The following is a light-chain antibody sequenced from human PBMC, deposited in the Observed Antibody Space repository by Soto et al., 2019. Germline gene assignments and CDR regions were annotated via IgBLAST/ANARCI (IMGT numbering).Light chain of an antibody. CDR3: QQYNTYPLT. Sequence: DIQMTQSPSALSASVGDRVTITCRASQSISTWLAWYQQKPGKAPKLLIYKASSLEGGVPSRFSGSGSGTEFNITISSLQPDDFATYYCQQYNTYPLTFGGGNTVDTK. V-gene: IGKV1-5*03. CDR1: QSISTW. J-gene: IGKJ4*01. CDR2: KAS.